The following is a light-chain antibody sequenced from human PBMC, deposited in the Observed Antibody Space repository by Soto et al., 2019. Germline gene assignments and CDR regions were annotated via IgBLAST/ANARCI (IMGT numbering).Light chain of an antibody. Sequence: EIVLTQSPATLSLSPGERATLSCRASQSVSSYLAWYQQKPGQAPRLLIYGASTTAPGIPARFSGSGSGAEFTLTISSLQSEDSAVYHCQQYSDWPRTFGQGTKV. J-gene: IGKJ1*01. CDR1: QSVSSY. CDR3: QQYSDWPRT. CDR2: GAS. V-gene: IGKV3-15*01.